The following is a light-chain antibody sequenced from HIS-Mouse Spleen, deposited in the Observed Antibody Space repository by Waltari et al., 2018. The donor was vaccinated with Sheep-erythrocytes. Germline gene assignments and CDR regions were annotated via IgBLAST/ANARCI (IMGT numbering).Light chain of an antibody. J-gene: IGLJ2*01. Sequence: QSALTQPASVSGSPGQSITLSCTGTSSDVGGSNYVSCYQQHPGKAPKLMIYDVSNRPSGVSNRFSGSKSGNTASLTISGLQAEDEADYYCSSYTSSSTLVVFGGGTKLTVL. CDR3: SSYTSSSTLVV. CDR2: DVS. V-gene: IGLV2-14*03. CDR1: SSDVGGSNY.